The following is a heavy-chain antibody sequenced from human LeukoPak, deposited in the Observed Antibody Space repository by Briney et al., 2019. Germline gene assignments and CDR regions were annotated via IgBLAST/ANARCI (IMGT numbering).Heavy chain of an antibody. Sequence: EPSETLSLTCTVSGGSISSGGYYWSWIRQPPGKGLEWIGYIYHSGSTYYNPSLKSRVTISVDRSKNQFSLKLSSVTAADTAVYYCAGSDSSGYQYYFDYWGQGTLVTVSS. V-gene: IGHV4-30-2*01. CDR1: GGSISSGGYY. CDR2: IYHSGST. CDR3: AGSDSSGYQYYFDY. J-gene: IGHJ4*02. D-gene: IGHD3-22*01.